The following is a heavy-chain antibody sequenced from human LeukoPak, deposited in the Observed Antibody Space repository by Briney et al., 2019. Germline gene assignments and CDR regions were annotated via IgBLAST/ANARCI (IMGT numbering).Heavy chain of an antibody. J-gene: IGHJ3*02. Sequence: SETLSFTCTVSGGSLSSDNFYWSWIRQPAGKGLEWIGRIYTSGNTKYNPSLNSRVTISLDSSKNQFSLDLTSVTAADTAVYYCARVWEGATDAFDIWGQGTMVTVSS. CDR1: GGSLSSDNFY. CDR2: IYTSGNT. CDR3: ARVWEGATDAFDI. D-gene: IGHD1-26*01. V-gene: IGHV4-61*02.